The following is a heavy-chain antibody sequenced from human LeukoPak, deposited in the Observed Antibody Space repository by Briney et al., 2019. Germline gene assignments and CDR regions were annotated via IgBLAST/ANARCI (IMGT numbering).Heavy chain of an antibody. CDR3: ARLGPVNKDHYIDV. Sequence: GGSLRLSCAASGFTFSSYEMNWVRQAPGKGLEWVSYISSSGSTIYYADSVKGRFTISRDNAKNSLYLQMNSLGAEDTAVYFCARLGPVNKDHYIDVGGKGTTVTISS. J-gene: IGHJ6*03. V-gene: IGHV3-48*03. CDR2: ISSSGSTI. CDR1: GFTFSSYE. D-gene: IGHD4-17*01.